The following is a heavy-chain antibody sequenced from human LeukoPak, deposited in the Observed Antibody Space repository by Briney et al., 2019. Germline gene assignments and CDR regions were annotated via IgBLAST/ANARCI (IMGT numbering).Heavy chain of an antibody. CDR1: GVTFSSYA. J-gene: IGHJ4*02. Sequence: GGSLRLSCAASGVTFSSYAMSWVRQAPGKGLEWVSAISGSGGSTYYADSVKGRFTISRDNSKNTLYLQMNSLRAEDTAVYYCAKDQLATITFDYWGQGALVTVSS. CDR2: ISGSGGST. V-gene: IGHV3-23*01. D-gene: IGHD5-24*01. CDR3: AKDQLATITFDY.